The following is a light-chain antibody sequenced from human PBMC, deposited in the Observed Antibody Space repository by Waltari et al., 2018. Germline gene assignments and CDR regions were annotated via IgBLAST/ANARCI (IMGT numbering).Light chain of an antibody. Sequence: QSALTQPASVSGSPGQSITIPCTGTSSDVGSYNLFSWYQHHPGKAPKLMIYEGSKRPSGVSNRFSGSRSGNAASLTISGLQAEDEADYYCCSYAGSSLPYVFGTGTKVTVL. V-gene: IGLV2-23*01. J-gene: IGLJ1*01. CDR1: SSDVGSYNL. CDR3: CSYAGSSLPYV. CDR2: EGS.